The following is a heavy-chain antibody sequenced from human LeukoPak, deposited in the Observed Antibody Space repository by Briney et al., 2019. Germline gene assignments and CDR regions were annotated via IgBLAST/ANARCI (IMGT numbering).Heavy chain of an antibody. Sequence: SGGSLRLSCAASGFTFSSYAMSWVRQAPGKGLEWVSAISGSGGSTYYADSVKGRFTISRDNSKNTLYLQMNSLRVEDTAMYYCAKGSTGGKVDWFDPWGPGTLVTVSS. CDR2: ISGSGGST. J-gene: IGHJ5*02. D-gene: IGHD4-23*01. V-gene: IGHV3-23*01. CDR1: GFTFSSYA. CDR3: AKGSTGGKVDWFDP.